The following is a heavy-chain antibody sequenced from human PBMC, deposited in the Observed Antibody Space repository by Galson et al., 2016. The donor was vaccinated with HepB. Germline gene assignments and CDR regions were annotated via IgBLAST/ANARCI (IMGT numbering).Heavy chain of an antibody. D-gene: IGHD2-15*01. Sequence: SLRLSCAASGFTFSDYSLHWVRQAPGKGLEWVALISFDRINENYADSVKGRFTISRVNSKNTLDPQMNSLRAEDTAVYYCARDRGWRPLYSFDHWGQGTLVTVSS. J-gene: IGHJ4*02. CDR2: ISFDRINE. CDR3: ARDRGWRPLYSFDH. CDR1: GFTFSDYS. V-gene: IGHV3-30*04.